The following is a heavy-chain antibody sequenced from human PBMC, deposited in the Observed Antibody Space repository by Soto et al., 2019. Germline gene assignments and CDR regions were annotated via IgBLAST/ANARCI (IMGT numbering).Heavy chain of an antibody. CDR3: ARAVALPGLFYFDY. D-gene: IGHD1-1*01. J-gene: IGHJ4*02. Sequence: PSETLSLTCAVSGASISSSHSWSWVRQPPGKGLECIGEIYQSGITNYNPSLKSRVTISVDNSKNEFSLKLTSVTAADTAVYFCARAVALPGLFYFDYWGQGTLVTVSS. CDR2: IYQSGIT. CDR1: GASISSSHS. V-gene: IGHV4-4*02.